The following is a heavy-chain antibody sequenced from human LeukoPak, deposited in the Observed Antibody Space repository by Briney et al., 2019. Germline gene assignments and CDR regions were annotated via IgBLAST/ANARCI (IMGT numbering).Heavy chain of an antibody. V-gene: IGHV4-30-4*01. Sequence: SETLSLTCTVSGGSISSGDYYWSWIRQPPGKGLEWIGYIYYSGSTYYNPSLKSRVTISVDTSKNQFSLKLSSVTAADTAVYYCARPKRYNWNLFDYWGQETLVTVSS. CDR1: GGSISSGDYY. D-gene: IGHD1-20*01. J-gene: IGHJ4*02. CDR2: IYYSGST. CDR3: ARPKRYNWNLFDY.